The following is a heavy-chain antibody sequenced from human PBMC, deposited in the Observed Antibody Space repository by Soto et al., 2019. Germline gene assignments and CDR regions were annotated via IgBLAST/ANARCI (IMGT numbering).Heavy chain of an antibody. Sequence: QVQLVQSGAEEKKPGASVKVSCKASGYTFTSYAMHWVRQAPGQRLEWMGWINAGNGNTKYSQKFQGRVTITRDTSASTAYMELSSLRSEETAVSYCARSIVVVTALDYWGQGTLVTVSS. CDR3: ARSIVVVTALDY. J-gene: IGHJ4*02. V-gene: IGHV1-3*05. CDR1: GYTFTSYA. CDR2: INAGNGNT. D-gene: IGHD2-21*02.